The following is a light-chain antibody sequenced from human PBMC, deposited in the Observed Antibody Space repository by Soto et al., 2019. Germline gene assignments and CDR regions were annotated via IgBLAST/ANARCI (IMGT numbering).Light chain of an antibody. CDR2: DVS. CDR3: SSYTSSSTDYV. V-gene: IGLV2-14*01. J-gene: IGLJ1*01. Sequence: QSVLTQPASVSGSPGQSITISCTGTSSDVGGYNYVSWYQQHPGKAPKLMIYDVSNRPSGVSNRFSGSKSGNTASLTISGLQAEDEADYYCSSYTSSSTDYVFGTGTKLTGL. CDR1: SSDVGGYNY.